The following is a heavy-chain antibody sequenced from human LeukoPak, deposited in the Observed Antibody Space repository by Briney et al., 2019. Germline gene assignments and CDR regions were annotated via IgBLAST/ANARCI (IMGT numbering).Heavy chain of an antibody. CDR2: INSDGSST. Sequence: PGGSLRLSCAASGFTFSSYWMHWVRQAPGKGLVWVSSINSDGSSTSYADSVKGRFTISRDNAKNTLYLQINSLRAEDTAVYYCARPSAFVDLNYWGQGTLVTVSS. J-gene: IGHJ4*02. CDR1: GFTFSSYW. CDR3: ARPSAFVDLNY. V-gene: IGHV3-74*01. D-gene: IGHD6-6*01.